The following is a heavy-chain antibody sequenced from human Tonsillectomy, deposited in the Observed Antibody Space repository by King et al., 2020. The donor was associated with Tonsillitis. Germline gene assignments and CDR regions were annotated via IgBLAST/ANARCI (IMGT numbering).Heavy chain of an antibody. J-gene: IGHJ6*02. CDR1: GYIFTGYY. D-gene: IGHD3-22*01. V-gene: IGHV1-2*02. Sequence: VQLVESGAEVKKPGASVKVSCKASGYIFTGYYIHWVRQAPGQGLEWMGWTNPNSGGTNYAQKFQGRVTMTRDTSITTAYMELSRLRSDDTAVYYCARVDGNYYDSSGPPGYYYGMDVWGQGTTVTVSS. CDR2: TNPNSGGT. CDR3: ARVDGNYYDSSGPPGYYYGMDV.